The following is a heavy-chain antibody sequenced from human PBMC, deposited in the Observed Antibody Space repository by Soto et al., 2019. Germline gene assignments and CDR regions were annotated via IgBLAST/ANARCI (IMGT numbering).Heavy chain of an antibody. V-gene: IGHV2-5*08. J-gene: IGHJ4*02. CDR1: GFSLSASGMC. D-gene: IGHD4-17*01. CDR3: AHSGTVTKRPRRFDY. CDR2: IYWDDDK. Sequence: SGPTLVNPTQTLTLTCTFSGFSLSASGMCVSWIRQPPGKALEWLALIYWDDDKRYSPSLKSRLTITKDTSKNQVVLTMTNMDPVDTATYYCAHSGTVTKRPRRFDYWGQGTLVTVSS.